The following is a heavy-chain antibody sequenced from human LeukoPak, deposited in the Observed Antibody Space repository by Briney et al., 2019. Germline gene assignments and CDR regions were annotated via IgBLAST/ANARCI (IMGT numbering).Heavy chain of an antibody. Sequence: ASVKVSCKVSGYTLTELSMHWVRQAPGKGLEWMGGFDPEDGETLYAQKFQGRVTMTEDTSTDTAYMEVSSLRSEDTAVYYCATDRVWFGEPDFDYWGQGTLVTVFS. CDR2: FDPEDGET. V-gene: IGHV1-24*01. CDR1: GYTLTELS. CDR3: ATDRVWFGEPDFDY. J-gene: IGHJ4*02. D-gene: IGHD3-10*01.